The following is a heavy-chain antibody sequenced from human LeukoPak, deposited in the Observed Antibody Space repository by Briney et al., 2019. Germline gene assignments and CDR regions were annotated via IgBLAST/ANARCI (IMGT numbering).Heavy chain of an antibody. CDR2: IRYDGTNE. J-gene: IGHJ4*02. D-gene: IGHD6-19*01. V-gene: IGHV3-30*02. CDR1: EFTFKFYG. CDR3: IKDPDSGYYFGY. Sequence: GGSLRLSCGASEFTFKFYGMHWVGQAPGKGLEWVAFIRYDGTNEDYADSVEGRFTVSRDNSKNTLYLQMNSLRAEDTAVYYCIKDPDSGYYFGYWGQGTLVTVSS.